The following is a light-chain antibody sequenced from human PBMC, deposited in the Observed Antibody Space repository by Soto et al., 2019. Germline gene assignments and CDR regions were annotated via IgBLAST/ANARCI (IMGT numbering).Light chain of an antibody. CDR2: VNSDGSD. V-gene: IGLV4-69*01. CDR3: QTWGTGIWV. Sequence: QSVLTQSPSASASLGASVRLTCTLSSGHSSNAIAWHQQQPEKGPRYVMRVNSDGSDNKGDGIPDRFSGSSSGAERYLTISSLQSEDGADYYCQTWGTGIWVFGGGTKLTVL. CDR1: SGHSSNA. J-gene: IGLJ3*02.